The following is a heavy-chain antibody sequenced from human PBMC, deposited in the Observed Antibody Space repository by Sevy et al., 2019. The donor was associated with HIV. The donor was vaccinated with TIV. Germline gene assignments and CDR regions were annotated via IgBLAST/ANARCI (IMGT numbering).Heavy chain of an antibody. J-gene: IGHJ4*02. CDR1: GFTFSNGW. D-gene: IGHD5-12*01. V-gene: IGHV3-15*01. Sequence: GVSLRLSCAASGFTFSNGWMSWVRQAPWKGLEWVSRIKSKTDGGTTDYAAPVKGRFTISRDDSKNTLYLQMNSLKTEDTAVYYCTTAIVATGDQDDYWGQGTLVTVSS. CDR2: IKSKTDGGTT. CDR3: TTAIVATGDQDDY.